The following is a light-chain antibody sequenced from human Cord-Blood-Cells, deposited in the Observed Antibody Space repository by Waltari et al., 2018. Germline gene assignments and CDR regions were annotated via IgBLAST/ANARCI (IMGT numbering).Light chain of an antibody. CDR3: SSYTSSSTWV. J-gene: IGLJ3*02. V-gene: IGLV2-14*01. Sequence: QSALTPPASVSGSPGQSITLSCTGTSSDVGGYNYVSWYQQHPGKAPKLMIYDVSKRPSGVSNRFSGSKSGNTASLTISGLQAEDEADYYCSSYTSSSTWVFGGGTKLTVL. CDR2: DVS. CDR1: SSDVGGYNY.